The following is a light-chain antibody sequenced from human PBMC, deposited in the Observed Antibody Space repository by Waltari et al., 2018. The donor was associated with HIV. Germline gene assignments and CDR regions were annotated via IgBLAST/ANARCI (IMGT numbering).Light chain of an antibody. V-gene: IGLV1-51*01. J-gene: IGLJ2*01. CDR1: NSNVVYNY. CDR3: GTWDISLSSVV. CDR2: DSH. Sequence: QSVLTQPPSVSAAPGQRVAISCSGNNSNVVYNYVSWYRQFPGAAPQLLIYDSHRRPAGIPDRFAGSKSGTPATLGITGLQTGDEADYYCGTWDISLSSVVFGGGTKLTVL.